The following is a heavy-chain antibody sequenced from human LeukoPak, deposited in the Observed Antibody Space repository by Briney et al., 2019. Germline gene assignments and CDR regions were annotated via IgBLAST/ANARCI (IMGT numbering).Heavy chain of an antibody. CDR2: IWYDGSKK. J-gene: IGHJ6*02. Sequence: GGSLRLSCAASGLTFSNYGMHWVRQAPGKGLEWVAVIWYDGSKKYYADSVKGRFTISRNNANNSLSLQISGLRAEDTGVYYCARDLYNYDSSSYYYGHYGMDVWGQGTTVTVSS. CDR3: ARDLYNYDSSSYYYGHYGMDV. CDR1: GLTFSNYG. D-gene: IGHD3-22*01. V-gene: IGHV3-33*01.